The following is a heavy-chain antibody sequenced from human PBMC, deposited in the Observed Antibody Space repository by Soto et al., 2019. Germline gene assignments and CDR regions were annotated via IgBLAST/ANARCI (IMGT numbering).Heavy chain of an antibody. CDR1: GYTFTGYY. V-gene: IGHV1-2*04. J-gene: IGHJ4*02. D-gene: IGHD6-19*01. CDR3: ARDIAVAGSPTFDY. Sequence: ASVKVSCKASGYTFTGYYMHWVRQAPGQGLEWRGWINPNSGGTNYAQKFQGWVTMTRDTSISTAYMELSRLRSDDTAVYYCARDIAVAGSPTFDYWGQGTLVTVSS. CDR2: INPNSGGT.